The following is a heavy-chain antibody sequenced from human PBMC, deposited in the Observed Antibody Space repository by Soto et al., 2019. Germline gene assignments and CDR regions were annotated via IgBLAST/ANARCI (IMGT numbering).Heavy chain of an antibody. J-gene: IGHJ4*02. CDR1: GGSISSGDYY. D-gene: IGHD4-17*01. CDR2: IYYSGST. V-gene: IGHV4-30-4*01. CDR3: ARDGGTVNSPFDY. Sequence: PSETLSLTCTVSGGSISSGDYYWSWIRQPPGKGLEWIGYIYYSGSTYYNPSLKSRVTISVDTSKNQFSLKLSSVTAADTAVYYCARDGGTVNSPFDYWGQGTPVTVSS.